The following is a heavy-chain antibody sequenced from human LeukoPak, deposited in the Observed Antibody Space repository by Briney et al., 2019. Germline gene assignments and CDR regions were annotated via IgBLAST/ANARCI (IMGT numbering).Heavy chain of an antibody. CDR3: ARKREGATTGIDY. D-gene: IGHD1-26*01. CDR1: GVSISSTNSY. J-gene: IGHJ4*02. V-gene: IGHV4-39*07. Sequence: SETLCLTCTVSGVSISSTNSYWGWIRQSPRTGLEWIGNIYSSGSTYYNPSLKSRVTISIDTSENQFSLKLTSVTAADTAVYYCARKREGATTGIDYWGQGTLVTVSS. CDR2: IYSSGST.